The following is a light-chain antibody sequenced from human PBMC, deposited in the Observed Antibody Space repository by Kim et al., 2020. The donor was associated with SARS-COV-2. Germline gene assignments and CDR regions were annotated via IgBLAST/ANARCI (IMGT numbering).Light chain of an antibody. CDR1: QSVLYSSNNKNY. Sequence: ATINCKSRQSVLYSSNNKNYLAWYQQKPGQPPKRLIYWASTRESGVPDRFSGSGSGTDFTLTISSLQAEDVAVYYCQQYYSTPPTFGQGTKLEI. CDR3: QQYYSTPPT. V-gene: IGKV4-1*01. CDR2: WAS. J-gene: IGKJ2*01.